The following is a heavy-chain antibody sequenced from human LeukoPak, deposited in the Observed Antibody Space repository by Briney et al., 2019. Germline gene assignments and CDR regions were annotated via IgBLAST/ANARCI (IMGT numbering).Heavy chain of an antibody. J-gene: IGHJ4*02. CDR2: MSYDGGDK. V-gene: IGHV3-30-3*01. Sequence: PGGSLRLSCAASGFTFSTYAMHWVRQAPGKGLESVALMSYDGGDKNYADSVKGRFTISRDNSKNTLYLQMNSLRAEDTAVYYCAEGSNWNPTPDYWGQGTLVTVSS. D-gene: IGHD1-20*01. CDR1: GFTFSTYA. CDR3: AEGSNWNPTPDY.